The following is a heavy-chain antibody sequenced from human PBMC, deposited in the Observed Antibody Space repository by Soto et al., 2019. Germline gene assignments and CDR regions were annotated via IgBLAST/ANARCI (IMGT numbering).Heavy chain of an antibody. CDR1: GFTFSSYA. J-gene: IGHJ4*02. D-gene: IGHD6-19*01. V-gene: IGHV3-23*01. Sequence: EVQLLESGGGLVQPGGSLRLSCAASGFTFSSYAMNWVRQAPGKGLEWVSGISVGGGNTYYADSVKGRFTISRDNSQNTLYLQMNSLRAEDTAVYFCAKRAGWSSGPFVYWGQGTLVTVSS. CDR3: AKRAGWSSGPFVY. CDR2: ISVGGGNT.